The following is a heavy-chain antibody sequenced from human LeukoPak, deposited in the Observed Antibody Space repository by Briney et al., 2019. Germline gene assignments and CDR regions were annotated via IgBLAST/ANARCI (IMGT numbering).Heavy chain of an antibody. Sequence: GGSLRLSCVASGFPFSSYEMKWVRQAPGKGLEWVSYISTSGDTIYYADSVKGRFTISRDNAKESLYLHMNSLRADDTAVYYCVRGGLYASRPYSLSWGRGPLVTVSS. CDR1: GFPFSSYE. CDR3: VRGGLYASRPYSLS. D-gene: IGHD3-22*01. V-gene: IGHV3-48*03. J-gene: IGHJ4*02. CDR2: ISTSGDTI.